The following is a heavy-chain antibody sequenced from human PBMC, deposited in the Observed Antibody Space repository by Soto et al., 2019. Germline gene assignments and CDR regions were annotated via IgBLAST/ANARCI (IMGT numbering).Heavy chain of an antibody. CDR1: GFIFSSYS. Sequence: EVQLVESGGGLVKPGGSLRLSCAASGFIFSSYSMEWVRQAPGKGLEWVSSISSYSRYIYYADSVKGRFTISRDNAKNSLYLQMTSRRAEDTAVYYWAGLKAGSGSYYLGYWGQGTLVTVSS. D-gene: IGHD3-10*01. CDR2: ISSYSRYI. CDR3: AGLKAGSGSYYLGY. V-gene: IGHV3-21*01. J-gene: IGHJ4*02.